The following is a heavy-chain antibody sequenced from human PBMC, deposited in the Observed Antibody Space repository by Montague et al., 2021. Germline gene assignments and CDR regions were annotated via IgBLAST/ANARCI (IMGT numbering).Heavy chain of an antibody. J-gene: IGHJ4*02. D-gene: IGHD2-15*01. Sequence: SLRLSCTGSGFIFRDCEMNWVRQAPGKGLEWVAFISETGGTRFYADSVKGRFTISRDDAKNSLYLQMTSLRVDDTAVYYCARDPAATSTGLEDWGQGTLVTVSS. CDR2: ISETGGTR. V-gene: IGHV3-48*03. CDR1: GFIFRDCE. CDR3: ARDPAATSTGLED.